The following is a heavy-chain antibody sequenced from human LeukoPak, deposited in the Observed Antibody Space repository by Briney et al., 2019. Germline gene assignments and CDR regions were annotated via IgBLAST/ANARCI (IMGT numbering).Heavy chain of an antibody. Sequence: SETLSLTCTVSGGSISSYYWSWIRQPPGKGLEWIGYIYYSGSTNYNPSLKSRVTISVDTSKNQFSLKLSSVTAADTAVYYCAMSIVGATVTWDQGTLVTVSS. CDR1: GGSISSYY. D-gene: IGHD1-26*01. CDR3: AMSIVGATVT. J-gene: IGHJ5*02. V-gene: IGHV4-59*01. CDR2: IYYSGST.